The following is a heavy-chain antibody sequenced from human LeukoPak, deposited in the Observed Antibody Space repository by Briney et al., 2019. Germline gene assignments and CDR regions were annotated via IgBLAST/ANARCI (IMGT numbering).Heavy chain of an antibody. D-gene: IGHD5-12*01. V-gene: IGHV3-21*01. Sequence: PGGSLRLSCAASGFTFSSYSMSWVRQAPGKGLEWASSISSSSSYIYYADSVKGRFTISRDNAKNSLYLQMNSLRAEDTAVYYCARDKWSDIVASQRVPFDYWGQGTLVTVSS. CDR3: ARDKWSDIVASQRVPFDY. CDR1: GFTFSSYS. J-gene: IGHJ4*02. CDR2: ISSSSSYI.